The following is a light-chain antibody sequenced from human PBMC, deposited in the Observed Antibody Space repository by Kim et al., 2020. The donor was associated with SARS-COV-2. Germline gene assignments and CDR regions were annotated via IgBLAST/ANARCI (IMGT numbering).Light chain of an antibody. CDR3: QQEYT. Sequence: GTLSLSPGERATLSCRASQSVTSSYLAWYQEKPGQAPRLLIYGASTRATGVPDRFSGSGSGTDFTLTISRLEPEDFAVYYCQQEYTFGQGTKLEI. CDR2: GAS. V-gene: IGKV3-20*01. CDR1: QSVTSSY. J-gene: IGKJ2*01.